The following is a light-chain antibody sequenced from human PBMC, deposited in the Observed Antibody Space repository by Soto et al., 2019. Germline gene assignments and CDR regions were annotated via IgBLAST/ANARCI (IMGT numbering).Light chain of an antibody. J-gene: IGLJ2*01. CDR1: TSDVGTYSL. CDR3: ASYANSDSL. V-gene: IGLV2-23*02. Sequence: QSALTQPASVSGSPGQSITISCTGTTSDVGTYSLVSWYQQYSGKAPKLMIYEVTKRPSGVSNRFSGSKSGNTASLTVSRLQAADEAYYYCASYANSDSLFGGGTKLTVL. CDR2: EVT.